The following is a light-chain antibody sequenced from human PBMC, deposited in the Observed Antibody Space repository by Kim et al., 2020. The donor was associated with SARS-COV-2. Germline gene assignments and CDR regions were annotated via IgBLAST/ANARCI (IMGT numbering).Light chain of an antibody. CDR2: GAS. CDR1: QSVSSN. J-gene: IGKJ2*01. V-gene: IGKV3-15*01. CDR3: HQYNNWPFT. Sequence: EIVMTQSPATLSVSPGERATLSCRASQSVSSNLAWYQQKPGQAPRLLIYGASTRATGIPARLSGSGSGTEFTLTISSLQSEDFAVYYCHQYNNWPFTFGQGTKVDIK.